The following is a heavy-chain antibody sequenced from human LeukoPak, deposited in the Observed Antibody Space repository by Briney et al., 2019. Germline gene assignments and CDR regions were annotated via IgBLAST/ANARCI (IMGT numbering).Heavy chain of an antibody. CDR2: IIPILGTA. V-gene: IGHV1-69*11. Sequence: SVKVSCKASGGTFSSYAISWVRQAPGQGLEWMGRIIPILGTANYAQKFQGRVTITTDESTSTAYMELSSLRSEDTAVYYCASRSGIAAAGTGYWGQGTLVTVSS. D-gene: IGHD6-13*01. CDR1: GGTFSSYA. CDR3: ASRSGIAAAGTGY. J-gene: IGHJ4*02.